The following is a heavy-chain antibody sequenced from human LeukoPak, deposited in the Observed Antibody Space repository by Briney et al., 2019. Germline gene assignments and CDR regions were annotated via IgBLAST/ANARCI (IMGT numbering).Heavy chain of an antibody. CDR3: AKDLTWEPPSGY. V-gene: IGHV3-23*01. Sequence: GGSLRLSCAASGFTFSSYAMRWVRQAPGKGLEWVSAISGSGGSTYYADTVKGRFTISRDNSKNTLYLQMNSLRAEDTAVYYCAKDLTWEPPSGYWGQGTLVTVSS. CDR1: GFTFSSYA. J-gene: IGHJ4*02. D-gene: IGHD1-26*01. CDR2: ISGSGGST.